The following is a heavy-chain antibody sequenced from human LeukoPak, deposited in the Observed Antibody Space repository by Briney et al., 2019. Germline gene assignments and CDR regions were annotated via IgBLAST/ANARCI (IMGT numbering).Heavy chain of an antibody. J-gene: IGHJ6*03. CDR2: INPNSGGT. D-gene: IGHD3-22*01. CDR1: GYTLTGYY. Sequence: ASVQVSCKASGYTLTGYYLHWVRQAPGQGLEWMGWINPNSGGTNYAQKFQGRVTMTRDTSISTAYMELSRLRSDDTAAYYCARADSSGYYYYYYMDVWGKGTTVTISS. V-gene: IGHV1-2*02. CDR3: ARADSSGYYYYYYMDV.